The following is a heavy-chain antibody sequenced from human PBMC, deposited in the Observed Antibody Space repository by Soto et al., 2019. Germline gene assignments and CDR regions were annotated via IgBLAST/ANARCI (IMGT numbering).Heavy chain of an antibody. CDR1: GFTVSSNY. CDR3: ARDSQGLPAASPGFYYYGMDV. Sequence: GSLRLSCAASGFTVSSNYMSWVRQAPGKGLEWVSIIYPAGSTYYADSVQGRFTISRDNSKNTLYLPMNSLRAEDTAVYYCARDSQGLPAASPGFYYYGMDVWVQGTTVTAS. J-gene: IGHJ6*02. D-gene: IGHD2-2*01. V-gene: IGHV3-53*01. CDR2: IYPAGST.